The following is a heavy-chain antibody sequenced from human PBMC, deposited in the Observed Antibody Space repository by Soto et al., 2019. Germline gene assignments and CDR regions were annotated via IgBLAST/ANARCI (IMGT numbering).Heavy chain of an antibody. CDR3: ARRMPTVTTFDY. D-gene: IGHD4-17*01. Sequence: QLQLQESGSGLVKPSQTLSLTCAVSGGSISSGGYSWSWIRQPPGKGLEWIGYIYHSGSTYYNPSLKSRVXXXVXXSKNQISLKLSSVTAPYTAVYYCARRMPTVTTFDYWGQGTLVTVSS. J-gene: IGHJ4*02. CDR1: GGSISSGGYS. V-gene: IGHV4-30-2*01. CDR2: IYHSGST.